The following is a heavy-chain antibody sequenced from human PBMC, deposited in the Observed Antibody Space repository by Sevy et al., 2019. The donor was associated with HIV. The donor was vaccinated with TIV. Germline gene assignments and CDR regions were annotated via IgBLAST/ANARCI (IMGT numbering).Heavy chain of an antibody. CDR3: AKDAIAVAGIKYYFDY. D-gene: IGHD6-19*01. CDR2: ISYEGSNK. Sequence: GGSLRLSCAASGFTFSSYGMHWVRQAPGKGLEWVAVISYEGSNKYYADSVKGRFTISRDNSKNTLYLQMNSLRAEDTAVYYCAKDAIAVAGIKYYFDYWGQGTLVTVSS. CDR1: GFTFSSYG. J-gene: IGHJ4*02. V-gene: IGHV3-30*18.